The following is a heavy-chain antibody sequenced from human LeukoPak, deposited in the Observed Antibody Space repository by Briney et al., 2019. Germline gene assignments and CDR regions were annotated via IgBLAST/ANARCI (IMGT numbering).Heavy chain of an antibody. CDR2: ISSSSSYI. D-gene: IGHD3-10*01. CDR3: TRDQNFYGSGRGFDP. V-gene: IGHV3-21*01. J-gene: IGHJ5*02. CDR1: GFTFSSYS. Sequence: PGGSLRLSCAASGFTFSSYSRNWVRQAPGKGLEWVSSISSSSSYIYYADSVKGRFTISRDNAKNSLYLQMNSLRAEDTAIYYCTRDQNFYGSGRGFDPWGQGTLVTVSS.